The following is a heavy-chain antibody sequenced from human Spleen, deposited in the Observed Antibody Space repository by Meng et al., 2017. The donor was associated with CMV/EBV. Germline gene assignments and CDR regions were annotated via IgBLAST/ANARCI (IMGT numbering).Heavy chain of an antibody. CDR2: IIPIFGTT. D-gene: IGHD1-7*01. V-gene: IGHV1-69*05. Sequence: KASGGPFNSYGIGWVRQAPGQGLEWMGGIIPIFGTTNYAQNFQGRLTITTDELMSTTYMELSSLRSEDTAVYYCARGRNYVGEYFDYWGQGTLVTVSS. CDR3: ARGRNYVGEYFDY. CDR1: GGPFNSYG. J-gene: IGHJ4*02.